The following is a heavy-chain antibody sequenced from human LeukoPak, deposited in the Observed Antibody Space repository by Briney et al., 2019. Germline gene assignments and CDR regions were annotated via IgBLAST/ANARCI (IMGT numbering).Heavy chain of an antibody. J-gene: IGHJ4*02. CDR1: GVSSSSYY. CDR2: IYYSGST. D-gene: IGHD5-18*01. Sequence: SETLSLTSTVSGVSSSSYYCIWIRQPPGKGLEWIGYIYYSGSTNYNPSFKSRVTISVDTSKNQFSLKLSSVTAADTAVYYCARETRVYSYGHGFDYWGQGTLVTVSS. V-gene: IGHV4-59*01. CDR3: ARETRVYSYGHGFDY.